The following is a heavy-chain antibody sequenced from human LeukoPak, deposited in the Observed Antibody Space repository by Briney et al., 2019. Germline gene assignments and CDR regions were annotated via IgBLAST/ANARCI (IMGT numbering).Heavy chain of an antibody. CDR2: IYYSGST. CDR3: AREVKGGDPGP. V-gene: IGHV4-59*12. D-gene: IGHD1-26*01. Sequence: SETLSLTCTVSGGSISSYYWSWIRQPPGKGLEWIGYIYYSGSTNYNPSLKSRVTISVDTSKNQFSLKLSSVTAADTAVYYCAREVKGGDPGPWGQGTLVTVSS. J-gene: IGHJ5*02. CDR1: GGSISSYY.